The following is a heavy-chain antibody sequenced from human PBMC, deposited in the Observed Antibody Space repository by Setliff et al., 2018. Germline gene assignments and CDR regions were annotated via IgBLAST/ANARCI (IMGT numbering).Heavy chain of an antibody. CDR3: AKVDSLWDSEYYFDY. CDR1: GFTFSSYG. D-gene: IGHD3-16*01. V-gene: IGHV3-30*02. Sequence: TGGSLRLSCAASGFTFSSYGMLWVRQAPGKGLEWVAFIRYDGSNKYYADSVKGRFTISRDNSRNTLDLQMNSLGTEDTAVYYCAKVDSLWDSEYYFDYWGQGTLVTVSS. CDR2: IRYDGSNK. J-gene: IGHJ4*02.